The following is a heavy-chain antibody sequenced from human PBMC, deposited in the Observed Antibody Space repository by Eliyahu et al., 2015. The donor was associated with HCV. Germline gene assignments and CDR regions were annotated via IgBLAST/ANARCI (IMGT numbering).Heavy chain of an antibody. V-gene: IGHV3-23*01. CDR3: AKPLSDYDFWSGFVYDS. CDR2: ISSSSGST. J-gene: IGHJ4*02. Sequence: EVQLLQSGGGLVQPGGSVRLSCEASGFTXRSLPMSWVRQAPGKGLEWVSAISSSSGSTYYAASVKGRFTISRDYSKNMLYLQMNSLRADDTALYYCAKPLSDYDFWSGFVYDSWGQGTLVTVSS. D-gene: IGHD3-3*01. CDR1: GFTXRSLP.